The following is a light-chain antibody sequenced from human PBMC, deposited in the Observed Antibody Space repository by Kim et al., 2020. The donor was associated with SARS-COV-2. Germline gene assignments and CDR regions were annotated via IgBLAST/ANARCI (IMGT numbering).Light chain of an antibody. Sequence: SPRERAAPSCRASQSVSSYLAWYQQKPGQAPRLLIYGASTRATGIPARFSGSGSGTEFTLTISSLQSEDFAVYYCQQYNNWTPVTFGPGTKVDTK. CDR1: QSVSSY. J-gene: IGKJ3*01. CDR3: QQYNNWTPVT. CDR2: GAS. V-gene: IGKV3-15*01.